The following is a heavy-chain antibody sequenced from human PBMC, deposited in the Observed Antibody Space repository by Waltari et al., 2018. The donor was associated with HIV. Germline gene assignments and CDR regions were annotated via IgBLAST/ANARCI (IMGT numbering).Heavy chain of an antibody. CDR2: INHSGNP. Sequence: QVQLHQWGAALLKPSETLSLTCGVYGGSFSGFYWTCIRQPPGKGLEWVGEINHSGNPNYNSSLKSRVTISVDSSRKQFSLRLTSLTAADTAVYYCARGGYNSGFSWFDPWGRGTLVTVSS. V-gene: IGHV4-34*01. CDR1: GGSFSGFY. J-gene: IGHJ5*02. CDR3: ARGGYNSGFSWFDP. D-gene: IGHD5-18*01.